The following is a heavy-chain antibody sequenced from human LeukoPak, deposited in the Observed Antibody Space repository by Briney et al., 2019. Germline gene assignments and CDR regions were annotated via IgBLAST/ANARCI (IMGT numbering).Heavy chain of an antibody. CDR2: IHHSGSSGST. CDR3: ARDPGYGSFRGLDY. Sequence: PSETLSLTCAVSGDSISSSFWWSWVRQPPGKVLEWVGKIHHSGSSGSTNYNPSLSSRVTVSVDKSKTQFSLKLSSVPAADPAVYYCARDPGYGSFRGLDYWGQGTLVTVSS. J-gene: IGHJ4*02. D-gene: IGHD2-15*01. V-gene: IGHV4-4*02. CDR1: GDSISSSFW.